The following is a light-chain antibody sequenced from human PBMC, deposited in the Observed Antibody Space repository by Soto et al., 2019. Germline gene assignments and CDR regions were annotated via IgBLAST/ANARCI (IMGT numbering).Light chain of an antibody. V-gene: IGKV3D-20*02. CDR3: QQPSNWSPRT. Sequence: EIVLAQSPGTLSLSPGERATLSCRASQSVTNSSLAWAQQKPGQAPRLLIYGASRRATGIPDRFTGSGSGTDFTLTISSLEPEDVEVYYCQQPSNWSPRTFGPGTRVDIK. CDR2: GAS. CDR1: QSVTNSS. J-gene: IGKJ5*01.